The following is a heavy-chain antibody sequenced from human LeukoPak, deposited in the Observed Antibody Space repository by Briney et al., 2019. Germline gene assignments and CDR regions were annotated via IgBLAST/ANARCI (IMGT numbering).Heavy chain of an antibody. CDR2: INPNSGGT. V-gene: IGHV1-2*02. CDR1: GYTFTGYY. Sequence: ASVKVSCKASGYTFTGYYMHWVRQAPGQGLEWMGWINPNSGGTNYAQKFQGRVTMTRGTSISTAYMELSRLRSDDTAVYYCARSGDDFWSGWFDPWGQGTLVTVSS. J-gene: IGHJ5*02. D-gene: IGHD3-3*01. CDR3: ARSGDDFWSGWFDP.